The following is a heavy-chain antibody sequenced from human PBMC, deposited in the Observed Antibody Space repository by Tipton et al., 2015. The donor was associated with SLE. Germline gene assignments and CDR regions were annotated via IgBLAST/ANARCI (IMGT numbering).Heavy chain of an antibody. V-gene: IGHV4-39*07. D-gene: IGHD6-13*01. CDR2: MYYSGNT. CDR3: GRFRSSWSYFDY. J-gene: IGHJ4*02. Sequence: LRLSCSVSGVSISTSRYYWGWIRQPPGKGLEWIGSMYYSGNTYYNPSLKSRVTVSVDTSKNQLSLKLTSVTAADTAVYYCGRFRSSWSYFDYWGQGTLVTVSS. CDR1: GVSISTSRYY.